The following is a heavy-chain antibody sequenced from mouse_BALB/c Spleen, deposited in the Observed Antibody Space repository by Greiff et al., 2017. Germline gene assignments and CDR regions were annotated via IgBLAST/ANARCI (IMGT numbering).Heavy chain of an antibody. Sequence: EVMLVESGGGLVKPGGSLKLSCAASGFTFSSYAMSWVRQTPEKRLEWVASISSGGSTYYPDSVKGRFTISRDNARNILYLQMSSLRSEDTAMYYCARERDYYGSSLAIVMDYWGQGTSVTVSS. J-gene: IGHJ4*01. CDR3: ARERDYYGSSLAIVMDY. V-gene: IGHV5-6-5*01. CDR2: ISSGGST. CDR1: GFTFSSYA. D-gene: IGHD1-1*01.